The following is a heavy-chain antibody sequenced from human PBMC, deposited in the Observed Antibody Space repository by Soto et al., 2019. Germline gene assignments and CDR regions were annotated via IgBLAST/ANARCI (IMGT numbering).Heavy chain of an antibody. CDR1: GFTFSSYA. V-gene: IGHV3-30-3*01. Sequence: QVQLVESGGGVVQPGRSLRLSCAASGFTFSSYAMHWVRQAPGKGLEWVAVISYDGSNKYYADSVKGRFTISRDNSKNTLYLQMNSLRAEDTAVYYCAREMAGTPSRSEYFQHWGQGTLVTVSS. J-gene: IGHJ1*01. CDR2: ISYDGSNK. D-gene: IGHD6-19*01. CDR3: AREMAGTPSRSEYFQH.